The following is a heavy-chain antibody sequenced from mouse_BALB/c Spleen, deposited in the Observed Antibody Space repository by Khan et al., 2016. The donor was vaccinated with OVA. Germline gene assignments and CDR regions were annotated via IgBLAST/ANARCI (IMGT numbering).Heavy chain of an antibody. CDR1: GYTFTNQG. Sequence: QIQLVQSGPELKKPGETVKISCKASGYTFTNQGMNWVKQAPGKGLKWMGWINTYTGEPTYADDFKGRFAFSLETSASTAYLQINNLKNEDMSTYFGARGYWYIDVWGEGATVTVSS. CDR2: INTYTGEP. CDR3: ARGYWYIDV. V-gene: IGHV9-1*02. J-gene: IGHJ1*01.